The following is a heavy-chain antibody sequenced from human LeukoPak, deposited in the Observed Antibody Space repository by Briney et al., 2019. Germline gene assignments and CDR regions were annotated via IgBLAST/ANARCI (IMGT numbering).Heavy chain of an antibody. CDR2: IYYTGST. D-gene: IGHD5-24*01. CDR1: GGSISSYY. CDR3: ARDPRDGYNSYFDY. J-gene: IGHJ4*02. V-gene: IGHV4-59*01. Sequence: SETLSLTCTVSGGSISSYYWSWIRLPPGKGLEWIGYIYYTGSTNYNPSLKSRVTISVDTSKNQFSLKLSSVTAADTAVYYCARDPRDGYNSYFDYWGQGTLVTVSS.